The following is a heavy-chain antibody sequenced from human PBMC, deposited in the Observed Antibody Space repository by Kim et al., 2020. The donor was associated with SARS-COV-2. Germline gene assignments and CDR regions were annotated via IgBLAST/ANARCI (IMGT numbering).Heavy chain of an antibody. J-gene: IGHJ6*02. V-gene: IGHV3-7*01. CDR2: IKQDGSEK. CDR3: AREDVSMVRGVIMSGYYYYSGMDV. D-gene: IGHD3-10*01. Sequence: GGSLRLSCAASGFTFSSYWMSWVRQAPGKGLEWVANIKQDGSEKYYVDSVKGRFTISRDNAKNSLYLQMNSLRAEDTAVYYCAREDVSMVRGVIMSGYYYYSGMDVWGQGTTVTVSS. CDR1: GFTFSSYW.